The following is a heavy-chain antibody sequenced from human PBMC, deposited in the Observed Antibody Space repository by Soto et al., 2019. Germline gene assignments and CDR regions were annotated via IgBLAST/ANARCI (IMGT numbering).Heavy chain of an antibody. Sequence: ASVTVPCKASGYTFTSYDINWVRQATGQGLEWMGWMNPNSVNTGYAQKFQGRVTMTSNTSISAAYMELSSLRSEDTAVYYCANSPSGLVLPTEAASSWTYYYYYYYIDDWGKGTTVTAP. CDR1: GYTFTSYD. D-gene: IGHD2-2*01. CDR2: MNPNSVNT. J-gene: IGHJ6*03. V-gene: IGHV1-8*01. CDR3: ANSPSGLVLPTEAASSWTYYYYYYYIDD.